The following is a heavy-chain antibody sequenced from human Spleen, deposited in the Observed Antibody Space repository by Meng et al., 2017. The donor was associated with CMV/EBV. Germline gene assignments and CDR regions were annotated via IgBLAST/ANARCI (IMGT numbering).Heavy chain of an antibody. CDR2: IKQDGSEK. Sequence: GESLKISCAVSGFTFSSNAMSWVRQAPGKGPEWVANIKQDGSEKYYVDSVKGRFTISRDNAKNSLFLQMNSLRAEDTAVYYCVRGGHHYYYYGMDVWGQGTTVTVSS. V-gene: IGHV3-7*01. CDR1: GFTFSSNA. D-gene: IGHD3-10*01. CDR3: VRGGHHYYYYGMDV. J-gene: IGHJ6*02.